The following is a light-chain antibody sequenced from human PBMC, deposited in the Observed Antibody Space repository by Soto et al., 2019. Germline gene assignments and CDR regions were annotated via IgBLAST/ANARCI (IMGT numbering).Light chain of an antibody. CDR1: QSISSSY. Sequence: EIVLTQSPGTLSLSPGKRATLSCRASQSISSSYLAWYQQRPGQAPRLLIYGASSRATGIPDRFSGSGSGTEFTLTISRLEPEDSAVYYCQQYASAPRTFGQGTKVDIK. CDR3: QQYASAPRT. J-gene: IGKJ1*01. CDR2: GAS. V-gene: IGKV3-20*01.